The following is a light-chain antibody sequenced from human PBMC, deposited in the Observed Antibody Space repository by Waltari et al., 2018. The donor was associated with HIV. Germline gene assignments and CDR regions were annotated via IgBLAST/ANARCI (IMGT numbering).Light chain of an antibody. CDR3: AAWDDSLNGYV. J-gene: IGLJ1*01. V-gene: IGLV1-36*01. CDR2: YDD. Sequence: QSVLTQPPSVSEAPRQRVTISCSGSSSNPGSNAVNWYQQVPGKDPKLLIYYDDLLSSGVSDRFSGSKSGTSASLAIRGLQSEDEADYYCAAWDDSLNGYVFGSGTKVTVL. CDR1: SSNPGSNA.